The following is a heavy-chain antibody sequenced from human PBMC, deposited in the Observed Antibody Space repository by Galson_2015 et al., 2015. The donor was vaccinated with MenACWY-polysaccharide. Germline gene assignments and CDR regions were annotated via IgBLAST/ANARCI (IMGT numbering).Heavy chain of an antibody. J-gene: IGHJ6*02. D-gene: IGHD5-12*01. CDR1: GYSFTSYW. CDR2: IYPGDSDT. Sequence: QSGAEVKKPGESLKISCEGSGYSFTSYWIAWVRQMPGKGLEWMGIIYPGDSDTRYSPSFQGQVTISADKSISTAYLQWSSLKAPDTAMYYCARNNYAGLRGYYYGMDVWGQGTTVTVSS. CDR3: ARNNYAGLRGYYYGMDV. V-gene: IGHV5-51*01.